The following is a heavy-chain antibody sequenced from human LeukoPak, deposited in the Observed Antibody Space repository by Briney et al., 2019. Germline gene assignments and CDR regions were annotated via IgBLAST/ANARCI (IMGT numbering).Heavy chain of an antibody. Sequence: SVKVSCKASGGTFSSYAISWVRQAPGQGREWMGGIIPIFGTANYAQKFQGRVTITTDESTSTAYMELSSLRSEDTAVYYCARESWDYYDSSGYAWGQGTLVTVSS. J-gene: IGHJ4*02. CDR1: GGTFSSYA. CDR2: IIPIFGTA. D-gene: IGHD3-22*01. CDR3: ARESWDYYDSSGYA. V-gene: IGHV1-69*05.